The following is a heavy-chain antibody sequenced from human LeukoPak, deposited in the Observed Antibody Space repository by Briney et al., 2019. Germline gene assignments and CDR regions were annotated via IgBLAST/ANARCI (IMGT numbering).Heavy chain of an antibody. CDR1: GFPYRSYS. Sequence: PGGSLRLSHSASGFPYRSYSIHCVRPAPPKGVEYVSAVIGNGGSTYHTYSMTGRYTLVSNNPENTLYLQMSSLRAEAAAVYAGVKCPCTSSGCFLDYWGQGTLVTVSS. J-gene: IGHJ4*02. CDR2: VIGNGGST. V-gene: IGHV3-64D*06. CDR3: VKCPCTSSGCFLDY. D-gene: IGHD2-8*01.